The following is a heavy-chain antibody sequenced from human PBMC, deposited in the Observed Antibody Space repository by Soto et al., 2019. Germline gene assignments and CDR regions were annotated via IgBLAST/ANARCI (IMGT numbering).Heavy chain of an antibody. CDR2: ISYDGSNK. D-gene: IGHD2-2*02. Sequence: QVQLVESGGGVVQPGRSLRLSCAASGFTFSSYAMHWVRQAPGKGLEWVAVISYDGSNKYYADSVKGRFTTSRDNSKNTLYLQMNSLRAEDTAVYYCAREGGNIVVVPAAILGLFDYWGQGTLVTVSS. CDR1: GFTFSSYA. J-gene: IGHJ4*02. CDR3: AREGGNIVVVPAAILGLFDY. V-gene: IGHV3-30-3*01.